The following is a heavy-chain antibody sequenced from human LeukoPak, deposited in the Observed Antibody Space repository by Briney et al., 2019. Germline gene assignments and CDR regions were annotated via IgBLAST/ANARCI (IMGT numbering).Heavy chain of an antibody. CDR3: AKTHGYFDQ. V-gene: IGHV3-23*01. D-gene: IGHD3-22*01. J-gene: IGHJ4*02. Sequence: GGSLRLSCAASGFPFSSYGMTWLPQTPAKGLEWVSAISGSGETTYYSDSVKGRFTISRDNSKNTLFLQMNSLRVKDAAMYYCAKTHGYFDQWGQGTLVAVSS. CDR2: ISGSGETT. CDR1: GFPFSSYG.